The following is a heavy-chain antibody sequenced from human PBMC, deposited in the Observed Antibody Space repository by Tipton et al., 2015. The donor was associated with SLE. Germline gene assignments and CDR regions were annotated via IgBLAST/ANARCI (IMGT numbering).Heavy chain of an antibody. J-gene: IGHJ3*02. CDR3: ARDPLHYDFWSAYYTGSAFDI. CDR1: GFTFSSYE. V-gene: IGHV3-48*03. CDR2: ISGSGSTI. Sequence: GSLRLSCAASGFTFSSYEMNWVGQAPGKGLEWVSYISGSGSTIYYADSVKGRFTISRDNAKNSLYLQMNSLRAEDTAVYYCARDPLHYDFWSAYYTGSAFDIWGQGTMVTVSS. D-gene: IGHD3-3*01.